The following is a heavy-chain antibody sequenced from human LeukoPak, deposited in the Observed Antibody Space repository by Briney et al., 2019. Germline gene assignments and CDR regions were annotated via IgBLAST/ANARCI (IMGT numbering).Heavy chain of an antibody. CDR2: IWFDGSEQ. CDR3: AKDGVTPYYFDY. D-gene: IGHD5-18*01. J-gene: IGHJ4*02. Sequence: PGGSLRLSCAASGFTFSTYAIHWVRQAPGKGLEWVAVIWFDGSEQYYADSVKGRFIISRDNSKSTSNLQLNSLRAEDTAVYYCAKDGVTPYYFDYWGQGTLVTVSS. CDR1: GFTFSTYA. V-gene: IGHV3-33*06.